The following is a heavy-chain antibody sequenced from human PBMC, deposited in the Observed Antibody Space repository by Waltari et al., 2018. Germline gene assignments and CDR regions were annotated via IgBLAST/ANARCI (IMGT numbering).Heavy chain of an antibody. J-gene: IGHJ3*02. CDR3: ATPRNGYSSDWYGTDQGAFDI. V-gene: IGHV4-39*01. D-gene: IGHD6-19*01. CDR2: INYSGST. Sequence: QLQLQESGPGLVKPSETLSLTCTVSGGSIRSSRYYSGWIRQPPGKGTGWTGSINYSGSTYYNPSLKSRVTISVDTSKNQFALKLSSVTAADTAVYYCATPRNGYSSDWYGTDQGAFDIWGQGTMVTVSS. CDR1: GGSIRSSRYY.